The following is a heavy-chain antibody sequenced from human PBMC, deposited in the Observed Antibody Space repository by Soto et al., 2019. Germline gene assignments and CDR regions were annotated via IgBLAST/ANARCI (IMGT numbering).Heavy chain of an antibody. CDR1: GGSISSYH. CDR3: ARTYDGSGPNSGGYGFDI. J-gene: IGHJ3*02. D-gene: IGHD3-22*01. CDR2: TSNSAPT. Sequence: PSETLSLTCTVSGGSISSYHWSWIRQSPGKGLEWIGYTSNSAPTIYNPSLKSRVTISADTSKNQFSLRLSSVTAADTAVYYCARTYDGSGPNSGGYGFDIWGQGTMVTVSS. V-gene: IGHV4-59*08.